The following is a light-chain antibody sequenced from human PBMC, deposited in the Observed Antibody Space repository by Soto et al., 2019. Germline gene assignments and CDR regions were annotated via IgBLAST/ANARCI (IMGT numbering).Light chain of an antibody. CDR1: SSDVGSYNL. CDR3: CSYAGSSTSVV. CDR2: EGS. V-gene: IGLV2-23*01. Sequence: QSALTQPASVSGSPGQSITISCTGTSSDVGSYNLVSWYQQRPGKAPKLMIYEGSKRPSGVSNRFSGSKSGNTASLTISGLQDEDEADYYCCSYAGSSTSVVFGGGTKLTVL. J-gene: IGLJ2*01.